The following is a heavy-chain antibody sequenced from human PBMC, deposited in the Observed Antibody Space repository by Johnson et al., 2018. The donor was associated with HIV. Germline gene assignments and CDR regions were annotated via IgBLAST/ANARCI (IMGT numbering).Heavy chain of an antibody. CDR3: ARDPPGRAFDG. J-gene: IGHJ3*01. CDR2: ISSSGAGI. V-gene: IGHV3-11*04. Sequence: QVQLVESGGGLVKPGGSLRLSCAASGFKFSDFYMTWIRQVPGKGLACVAYISSSGAGIYYADSVRGRFTISRDNAKNSLFLQMNSLSAEDTAIYYCARDPPGRAFDGWGIGTTVTVSS. CDR1: GFKFSDFY.